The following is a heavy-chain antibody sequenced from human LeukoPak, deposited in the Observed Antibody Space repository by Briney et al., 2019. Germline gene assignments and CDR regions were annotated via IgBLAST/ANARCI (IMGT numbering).Heavy chain of an antibody. CDR1: GFTFSSYG. CDR3: AKDKARAVAGSDYFDY. V-gene: IGHV3-30*18. D-gene: IGHD6-19*01. CDR2: ISYDGSNK. J-gene: IGHJ4*01. Sequence: GGSLRLSCAASGFTFSSYGMHWVRQAPGKGLEWVAVISYDGSNKYYADSVKGRFTISRDNSKNTLYLQMNSLRAEDTAVYYCAKDKARAVAGSDYFDYWGHGTLVTVSS.